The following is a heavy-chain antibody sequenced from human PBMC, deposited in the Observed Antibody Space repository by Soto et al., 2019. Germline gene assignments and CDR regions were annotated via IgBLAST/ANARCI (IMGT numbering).Heavy chain of an antibody. Sequence: SETLCLTCTVSGDSISSYYWSWIRQPPGKGLEWIGYIYYSGSTNYNPSLKSRVTISVDTSKNQFSLKLSSVTAADTAVYYCARDSYCSSTSCHRYPTLWYWGQGTLVTVSS. J-gene: IGHJ4*02. CDR1: GDSISSYY. CDR2: IYYSGST. V-gene: IGHV4-59*01. D-gene: IGHD2-2*01. CDR3: ARDSYCSSTSCHRYPTLWY.